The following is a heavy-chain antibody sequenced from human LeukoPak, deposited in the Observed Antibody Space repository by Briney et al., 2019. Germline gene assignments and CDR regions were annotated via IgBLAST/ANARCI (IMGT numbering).Heavy chain of an antibody. Sequence: PSETLSLTCTVSGGSISSYYWSWIRQPPGKGLEWIGYIYYSGSTNYNPSLKSRVTISVDTSKNQFSLKLRSVTAADTAVYYCARQIYDFWSGYSYYYYYGMDVWGQGTTVTVSS. CDR1: GGSISSYY. CDR2: IYYSGST. J-gene: IGHJ6*02. CDR3: ARQIYDFWSGYSYYYYYGMDV. V-gene: IGHV4-59*08. D-gene: IGHD3-3*01.